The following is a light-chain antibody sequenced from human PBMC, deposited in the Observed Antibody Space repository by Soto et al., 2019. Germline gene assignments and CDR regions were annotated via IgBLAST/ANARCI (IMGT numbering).Light chain of an antibody. V-gene: IGLV2-14*01. J-gene: IGLJ1*01. Sequence: QSALTQPASVSGSPGQSVTISCTGASSDVGGSDYVSWYQQHPGKAPKLILYEVNNRPSGVSNHFSGSKSGNTASLIISGLQADDEADYYCSSYSTTSTLVFGSGTSSPS. CDR3: SSYSTTSTLV. CDR1: SSDVGGSDY. CDR2: EVN.